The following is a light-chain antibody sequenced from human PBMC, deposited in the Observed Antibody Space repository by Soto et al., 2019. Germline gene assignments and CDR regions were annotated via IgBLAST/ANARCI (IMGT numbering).Light chain of an antibody. CDR1: QSVSSY. Sequence: EIVLTQSPATLSLSPGERATLSCRTSQSVSSYFAWYQQKPGRAPRLLIYDASNRATGIPARFIGSGSGTEFTLTISSLEPEDFAVYYCEQRSNWPITFGQGTRWRL. CDR2: DAS. V-gene: IGKV3-11*01. J-gene: IGKJ5*01. CDR3: EQRSNWPIT.